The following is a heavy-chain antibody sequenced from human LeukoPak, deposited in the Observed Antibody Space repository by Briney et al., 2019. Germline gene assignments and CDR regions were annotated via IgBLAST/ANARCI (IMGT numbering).Heavy chain of an antibody. CDR1: GYTFTNLG. D-gene: IGHD4-23*01. Sequence: GASVKVSCKASGYTFTNLGISWVRQAPGQGLEWMGWISAYNGSTNYAQKLQGRVTMTTDTSTTTAYMELRSLRSDDTAVYYCARLLQGWELNYYYSYMDVWGKGTTVTISS. J-gene: IGHJ6*03. CDR3: ARLLQGWELNYYYSYMDV. CDR2: ISAYNGST. V-gene: IGHV1-18*01.